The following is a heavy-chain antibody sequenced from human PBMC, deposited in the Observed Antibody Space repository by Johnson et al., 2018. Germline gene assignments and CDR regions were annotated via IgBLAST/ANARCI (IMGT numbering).Heavy chain of an antibody. V-gene: IGHV3-21*01. CDR1: GFTFSSYS. CDR2: ISSSSSYI. CDR3: ARDSPDDYVWGSYRPDAFDI. J-gene: IGHJ3*02. Sequence: VQLVESGGGLVKPGGSLRLSCAASGFTFSSYSMTWVRQAPGKGLEWVSSISSSSSYIYYADSVKGRFTIPRDTAKNSLYLQMNRLRAEDTAVYYCARDSPDDYVWGSYRPDAFDIWGQGTMVTVSS. D-gene: IGHD3-16*02.